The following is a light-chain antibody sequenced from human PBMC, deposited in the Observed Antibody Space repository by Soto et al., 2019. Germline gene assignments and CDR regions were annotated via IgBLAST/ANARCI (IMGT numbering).Light chain of an antibody. J-gene: IGLJ2*01. Sequence: QSVLTQPPSVSAAPRQKVTISCSGSSSNIGNNYVSWYHRVPGTAPKLLIYDNNERPSGIPDRFSGSKSGTSATLDITGLQSGDEGDYYCGTWDSRLRVVVFGGGTKLTVL. CDR1: SSNIGNNY. CDR3: GTWDSRLRVVV. V-gene: IGLV1-51*01. CDR2: DNN.